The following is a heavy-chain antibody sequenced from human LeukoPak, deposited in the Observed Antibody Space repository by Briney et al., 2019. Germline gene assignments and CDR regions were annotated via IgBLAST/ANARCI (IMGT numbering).Heavy chain of an antibody. CDR2: ISSSSSYI. CDR1: GFTFSSYS. D-gene: IGHD6-19*01. CDR3: ARVGGSGLPRTDY. J-gene: IGHJ4*02. V-gene: IGHV3-21*01. Sequence: GGSLRLSCAASGFTFSSYSMNWVRQAPGKGLEWVSSISSSSSYIYYADSVKGRFTISRDNAKNSLYLQMNSLRAEDTAVYYCARVGGSGLPRTDYWGQGTLVTVAS.